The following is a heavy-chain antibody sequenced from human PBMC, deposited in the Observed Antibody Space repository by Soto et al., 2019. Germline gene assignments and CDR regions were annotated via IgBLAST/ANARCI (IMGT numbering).Heavy chain of an antibody. Sequence: ASVKVSCKASGLAFSNSRISWVRQAPGQGPEWMGWISVYNGDTNYAQKLQGRVTMTTDTSTSTAYMELRSLRSDDTAVYYCARDSGYVHAFDIWGQGTMVTVSS. J-gene: IGHJ3*02. CDR2: ISVYNGDT. V-gene: IGHV1-18*01. CDR1: GLAFSNSR. CDR3: ARDSGYVHAFDI. D-gene: IGHD5-12*01.